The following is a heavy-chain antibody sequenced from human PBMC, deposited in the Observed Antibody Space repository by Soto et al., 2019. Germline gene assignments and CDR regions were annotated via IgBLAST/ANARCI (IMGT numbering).Heavy chain of an antibody. V-gene: IGHV2-26*01. Sequence: SGPTLVNPTETLTLTCTVSGFSLSNGTMGVGWIRQPPGKALEWLARIFSNDEKSYSTSLKSRLSISMDTSNSQVVLTMAKMDPVDTATFYCVLIHPVTTYDVYDIWAQGSMVPVSS. J-gene: IGHJ3*02. CDR2: IFSNDEK. CDR3: VLIHPVTTYDVYDI. CDR1: GFSLSNGTMG. D-gene: IGHD4-4*01.